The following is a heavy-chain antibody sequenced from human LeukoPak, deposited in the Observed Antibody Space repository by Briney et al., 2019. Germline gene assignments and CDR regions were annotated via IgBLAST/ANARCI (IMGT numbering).Heavy chain of an antibody. CDR1: GITFSSYS. CDR2: ISSSGSYI. V-gene: IGHV3-21*01. J-gene: IGHJ4*02. Sequence: GGSLRLSCAASGITFSSYSMNWVRQAPGKGLEWVSSISSSGSYIQYADSVKGRFTISRDNAKNSLYLQMNSLRAEDTAVYYCASAMIVVVTTSTDYWGQGTLVAVSS. D-gene: IGHD3-22*01. CDR3: ASAMIVVVTTSTDY.